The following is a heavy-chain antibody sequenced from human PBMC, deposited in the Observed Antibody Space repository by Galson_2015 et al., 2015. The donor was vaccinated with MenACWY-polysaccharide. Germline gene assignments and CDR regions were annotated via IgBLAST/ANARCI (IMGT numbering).Heavy chain of an antibody. J-gene: IGHJ5*02. V-gene: IGHV4-59*01. Sequence: ETLSLSCTVSGGSLNTYYWSWIRQSPGRVLELIGNINKSGTTAYNSSLKARVTMSADTSRNQFSLTLTSMTAADTAIYYCARLRGGMAAHNWFDPWGQGILVTVSP. CDR3: ARLRGGMAAHNWFDP. D-gene: IGHD6-13*01. CDR1: GGSLNTYY. CDR2: INKSGTT.